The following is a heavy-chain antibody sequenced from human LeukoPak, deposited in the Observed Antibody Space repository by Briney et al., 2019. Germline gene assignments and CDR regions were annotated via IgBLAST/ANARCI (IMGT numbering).Heavy chain of an antibody. CDR3: AVGYCTNGACSLGPIAY. Sequence: SETLSPTCTVPGGSISTSSYYWGWIRQPPGKGLEWNGSIYYSGNTYYNPSLKSRVTISVDTSKNEFSLKLISVTAADTAVYYCAVGYCTNGACSLGPIAYWGQGTLVTVSS. D-gene: IGHD2-8*01. CDR2: IYYSGNT. CDR1: GGSISTSSYY. J-gene: IGHJ4*02. V-gene: IGHV4-39*07.